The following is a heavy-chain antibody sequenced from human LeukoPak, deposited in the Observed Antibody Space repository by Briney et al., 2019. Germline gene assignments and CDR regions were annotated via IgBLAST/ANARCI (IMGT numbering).Heavy chain of an antibody. D-gene: IGHD3-3*01. J-gene: IGHJ3*02. CDR1: GGSISSYY. CDR2: IYYSGST. V-gene: IGHV4-59*01. CDR3: ARDSYDFWSGSYAFDI. Sequence: SETLSLTCTVSGGSISSYYWSWIRQPPGKGLEWIGYIYYSGSTNYNPSLKSRVTISVDTSKNQFSLKLSSVTAADTAVYYCARDSYDFWSGSYAFDIWGQGTMVTVS.